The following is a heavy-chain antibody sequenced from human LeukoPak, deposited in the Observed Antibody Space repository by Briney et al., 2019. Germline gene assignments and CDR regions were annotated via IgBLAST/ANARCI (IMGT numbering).Heavy chain of an antibody. J-gene: IGHJ4*02. CDR1: GFTFSSYA. V-gene: IGHV3-30*01. Sequence: PGGSLRLSCAASGFTFSSYAMHWVRQAPGKELEWVAVISYDGSNKYYADSVKGRFTISRDNSKNTLYLQMNGLRAEDTAVYYCARVADQLLVGYFDYWGQGTLVTVSS. D-gene: IGHD2-2*01. CDR3: ARVADQLLVGYFDY. CDR2: ISYDGSNK.